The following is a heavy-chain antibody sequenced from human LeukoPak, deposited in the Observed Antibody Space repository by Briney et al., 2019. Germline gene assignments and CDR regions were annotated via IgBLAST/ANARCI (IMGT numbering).Heavy chain of an antibody. CDR3: ARSPTLPYFFDY. Sequence: PSATLSLTCSVSGGSISSTNYYWGWIRQPPGKGLEWIGSIYYSGSTYYSPSLKSRVTISVDTSKNQFSLKLGSVTAADTAVYYCARSPTLPYFFDYWGQGTLATVSS. V-gene: IGHV4-39*07. CDR1: GGSISSTNYY. J-gene: IGHJ4*02. CDR2: IYYSGST.